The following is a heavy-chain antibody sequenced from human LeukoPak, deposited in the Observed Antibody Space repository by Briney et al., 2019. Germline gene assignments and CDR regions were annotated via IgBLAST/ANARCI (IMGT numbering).Heavy chain of an antibody. V-gene: IGHV1-18*01. D-gene: IGHD3-10*01. CDR1: GYTFTSYG. J-gene: IGHJ4*02. CDR2: ITAYNDNT. Sequence: EASVKVSCKASGYTFTSYGISWVRQAPGQGLEWMGWITAYNDNTNYAQKLQGRVTMTTDTSTSTAYIELRSLRSDDTAVYYCARALLWFGEPSHIDYWGQGTLVTASS. CDR3: ARALLWFGEPSHIDY.